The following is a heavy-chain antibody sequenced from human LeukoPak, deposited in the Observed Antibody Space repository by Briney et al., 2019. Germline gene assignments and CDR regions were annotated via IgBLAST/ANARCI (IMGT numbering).Heavy chain of an antibody. J-gene: IGHJ4*02. CDR3: AKGGIQLWYYLDY. Sequence: GGSLRLSCAASGFTFSSSAMSWVRQAPGKGLEWVSSISGSGGSTAYADSVKGRFTISKDNSKNTLHLQMNSLGPEDTAVYYCAKGGIQLWYYLDYWGQGTLVTVSS. CDR2: ISGSGGST. D-gene: IGHD5-18*01. CDR1: GFTFSSSA. V-gene: IGHV3-23*01.